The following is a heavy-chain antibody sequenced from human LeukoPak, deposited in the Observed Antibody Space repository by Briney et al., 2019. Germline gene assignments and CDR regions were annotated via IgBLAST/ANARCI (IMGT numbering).Heavy chain of an antibody. CDR1: GGSVSTCDYY. CDR3: ARIFDS. V-gene: IGHV4-39*07. CDR2: IFHNGKA. J-gene: IGHJ4*02. Sequence: SDTLSLTCTVSGGSVSTCDYYWVWIPHTPGKGLEWIGNIFHNGKANYNPSLKGRVTISIDTSNNQFSLRLPSVTAADTAVYYCARIFDSWGQGTLVTVSS.